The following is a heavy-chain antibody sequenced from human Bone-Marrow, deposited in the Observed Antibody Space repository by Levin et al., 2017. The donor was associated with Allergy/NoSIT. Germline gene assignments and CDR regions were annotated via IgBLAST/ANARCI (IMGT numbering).Heavy chain of an antibody. D-gene: IGHD3-10*01. CDR3: TTDRWRLVRGYYYYYYMDV. CDR1: GFTFSNAW. J-gene: IGHJ6*03. CDR2: IKSKTDGGTT. V-gene: IGHV3-15*01. Sequence: GGSLRLSCAASGFTFSNAWMSWVRQAPGKGLEWVGRIKSKTDGGTTDYAAPVKGRFTISRDDSKNTLYLQMNSLKTEDTAVYYCTTDRWRLVRGYYYYYYMDVWGKGTTVTVSS.